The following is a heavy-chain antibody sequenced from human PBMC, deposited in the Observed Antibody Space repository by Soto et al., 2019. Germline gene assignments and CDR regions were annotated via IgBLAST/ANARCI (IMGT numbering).Heavy chain of an antibody. V-gene: IGHV4-59*01. D-gene: IGHD6-25*01. J-gene: IGHJ4*02. CDR2: IYYSGST. CDR3: ARGQRLRPKSIWGQPSTDFDC. CDR1: GGSISSYY. Sequence: QVQLQESGPGLVKPSETLSLTCTVSGGSISSYYWSWIRQPPGKGLEWIGYIYYSGSTNYNPSLKSRVTIAVDTSKNQFSLKLSSVTAADTAVYYCARGQRLRPKSIWGQPSTDFDCWGQGTLVTVSS.